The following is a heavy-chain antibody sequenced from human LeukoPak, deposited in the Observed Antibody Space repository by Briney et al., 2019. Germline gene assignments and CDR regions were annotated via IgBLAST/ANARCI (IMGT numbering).Heavy chain of an antibody. CDR3: ARDDILTGYYPLGDY. D-gene: IGHD3-9*01. CDR1: GFTFSSYS. J-gene: IGHJ4*02. CDR2: IISSSSYI. Sequence: GGSLRLSCAASGFTFSSYSMNWVRQAPGKGLEWVSSIISSSSYIYYADSVKGRFTISRDNAKNSLYLQMNSLRAEDTAVYYCARDDILTGYYPLGDYWGQGTLVTVSS. V-gene: IGHV3-21*01.